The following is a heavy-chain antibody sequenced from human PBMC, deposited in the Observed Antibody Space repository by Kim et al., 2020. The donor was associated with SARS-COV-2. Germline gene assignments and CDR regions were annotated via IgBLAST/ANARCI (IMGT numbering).Heavy chain of an antibody. J-gene: IGHJ3*02. V-gene: IGHV3-13*01. CDR2: IGTAGDT. D-gene: IGHD3-10*01. CDR3: ARGPILLWFRDSRAFDI. Sequence: GGSLRLSCAASGFTFSSYDMHWVRQATGKGLEWVSAIGTAGDTYYPGSVKGRFTISRKNAKNSLYLQMNSLRAGDTAVYYCARGPILLWFRDSRAFDIWGQGTMVTVSS. CDR1: GFTFSSYD.